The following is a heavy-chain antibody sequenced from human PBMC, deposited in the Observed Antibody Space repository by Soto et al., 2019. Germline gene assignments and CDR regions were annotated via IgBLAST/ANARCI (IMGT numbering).Heavy chain of an antibody. CDR1: GLTVSNNY. CDR2: IYSGGNT. J-gene: IGHJ4*02. V-gene: IGHV3-66*01. Sequence: EVLLVESGGGLVQPGGSLRLSCAASGLTVSNNYITWVRQAPGKGLEWVSLIYSGGNTYYADSVKGRFTITRDRSRNTVYLQMHRLRPEDTAVYYCTHGREQNSQWGQGTLVTVSS. D-gene: IGHD1-26*01. CDR3: THGREQNSQ.